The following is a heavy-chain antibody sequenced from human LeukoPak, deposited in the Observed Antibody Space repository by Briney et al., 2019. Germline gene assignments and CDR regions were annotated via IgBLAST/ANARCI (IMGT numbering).Heavy chain of an antibody. CDR1: GGSVSSGSYY. CDR2: IYYSGST. V-gene: IGHV4-61*01. J-gene: IGHJ4*02. CDR3: ARHYFGGGSYTFDS. D-gene: IGHD1-26*01. Sequence: PSETLSLTCTVSGGSVSSGSYYWSWIRQPPGKGLEWIGYIYYSGSTNYNPSLKSRVTMSVDTSKNQFSLKLSSATAADTAVYYCARHYFGGGSYTFDSWGQGTLVTVSS.